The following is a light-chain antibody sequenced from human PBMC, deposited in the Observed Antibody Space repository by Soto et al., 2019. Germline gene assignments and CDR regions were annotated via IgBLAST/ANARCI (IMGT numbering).Light chain of an antibody. CDR3: QQRSNWPPYT. V-gene: IGKV3-11*01. CDR1: QSVSSY. J-gene: IGKJ2*01. CDR2: DAS. Sequence: EIVLTQSPATLSLSPGERATLSCRASQSVSSYLAWYQQKPGQAPRLLIYDASNRDTGIPARFSGSGSGTAFSPTISSLQPEDFAVYYCQQRSNWPPYTFGQGTKLEIK.